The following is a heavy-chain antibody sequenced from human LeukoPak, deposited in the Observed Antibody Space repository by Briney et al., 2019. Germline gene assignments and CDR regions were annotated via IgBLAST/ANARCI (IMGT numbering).Heavy chain of an antibody. CDR1: GYTFTSYG. CDR2: ISAYNGNT. D-gene: IGHD3-3*01. Sequence: ASVKVSCKASGYTFTSYGISWVRQAPGQGLERMGWISAYNGNTNYAQKLQGRVTMTTDTSTSTAYMELRSLRSDDTAVYYCARVGPQYYDFWSGYLPTFYYYYGMDVWGQGTTVTVSS. J-gene: IGHJ6*02. CDR3: ARVGPQYYDFWSGYLPTFYYYYGMDV. V-gene: IGHV1-18*01.